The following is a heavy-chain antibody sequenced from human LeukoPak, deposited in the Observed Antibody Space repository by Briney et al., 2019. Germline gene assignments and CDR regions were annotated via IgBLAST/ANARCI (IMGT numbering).Heavy chain of an antibody. Sequence: ASVKVSCKAFGYTFTGYYMHCVRQAPGQGLEWMGRINPNSGGTNYAQKFQGRVTMTRDTSISTAYMELSRLRSDDTAVYYCARDLDSSSWTDYWGQGTLVTVSS. D-gene: IGHD6-13*01. J-gene: IGHJ4*02. V-gene: IGHV1-2*06. CDR1: GYTFTGYY. CDR3: ARDLDSSSWTDY. CDR2: INPNSGGT.